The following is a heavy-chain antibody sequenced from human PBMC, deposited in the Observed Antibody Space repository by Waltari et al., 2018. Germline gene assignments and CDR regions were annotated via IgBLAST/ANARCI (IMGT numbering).Heavy chain of an antibody. CDR3: VRDQWFAFDI. J-gene: IGHJ3*02. Sequence: EVQLVESGGGLVQPGGSLRLSGSASGFTLRNYWMSWVRQAPGKGLEWVANIMTDGREEYYVDSVRGRFTISRDNAKNSLYLQMNSLRPEDTAVYYCVRDQWFAFDIWGQGTMVTVSS. CDR2: IMTDGREE. CDR1: GFTLRNYW. D-gene: IGHD3-22*01. V-gene: IGHV3-7*01.